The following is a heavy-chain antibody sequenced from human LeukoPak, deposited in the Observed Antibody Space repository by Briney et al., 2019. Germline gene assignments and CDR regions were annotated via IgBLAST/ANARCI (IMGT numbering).Heavy chain of an antibody. J-gene: IGHJ4*02. Sequence: GGPLRLSCAASGFTFSSYWMSWVRQAAGKGREWGANIKQDGSEKYYVDSVKGRFTISRDNAKNSLYLQMNSLRAEDTAVYYCAKDLGYYFDYWGQGTLVTVSS. CDR3: AKDLGYYFDY. V-gene: IGHV3-7*03. CDR1: GFTFSSYW. CDR2: IKQDGSEK. D-gene: IGHD3-16*01.